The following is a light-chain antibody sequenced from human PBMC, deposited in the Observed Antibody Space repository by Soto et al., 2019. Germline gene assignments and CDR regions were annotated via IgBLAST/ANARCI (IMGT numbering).Light chain of an antibody. CDR2: EVN. Sequence: QSALTQPASVSGSPGQSITISCTGTSSDVGGYNYVSWYQQHPGKAPKLMIYEVNNRPSGVSDRFSGSKSGNTASLSISGLQAEDEADYYCSSYTSSHTLVFGTGTKLTVL. CDR3: SSYTSSHTLV. V-gene: IGLV2-14*01. CDR1: SSDVGGYNY. J-gene: IGLJ1*01.